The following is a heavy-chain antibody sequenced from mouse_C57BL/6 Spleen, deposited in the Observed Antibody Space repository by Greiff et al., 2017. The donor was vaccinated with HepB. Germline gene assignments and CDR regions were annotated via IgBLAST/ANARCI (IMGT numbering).Heavy chain of an antibody. Sequence: QVQLQQPGAELVKPGASVKMSCKASGYTFTSYWITWVKQRPGQGLEWIGDIYPGSGSTNYNEKFKSKATLTVDTSSSTAYMQLSSLTSEDSAVYYCAREGGYCSSSFDYWGQGTTLTVSS. J-gene: IGHJ2*01. CDR2: IYPGSGST. CDR3: AREGGYCSSSFDY. D-gene: IGHD1-1*01. V-gene: IGHV1-55*01. CDR1: GYTFTSYW.